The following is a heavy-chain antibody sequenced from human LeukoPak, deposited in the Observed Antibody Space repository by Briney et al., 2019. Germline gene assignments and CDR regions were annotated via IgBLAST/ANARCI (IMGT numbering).Heavy chain of an antibody. D-gene: IGHD2-15*01. J-gene: IGHJ3*02. CDR1: GGSISSYY. Sequence: SETLSLTCTVSGGSISSYYWSWIRQPPGKGLGWIGYIYYSGSTNYNPSLKSRVTISVDTSKNQFSLKLSSVTAADTAVYYCARRSLLLDAFDIWGQGTMVTVSS. CDR3: ARRSLLLDAFDI. V-gene: IGHV4-59*01. CDR2: IYYSGST.